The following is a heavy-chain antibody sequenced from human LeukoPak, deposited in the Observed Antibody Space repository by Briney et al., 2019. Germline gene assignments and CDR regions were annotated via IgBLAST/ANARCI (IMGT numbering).Heavy chain of an antibody. D-gene: IGHD3-22*01. J-gene: IGHJ4*02. Sequence: PGGSLRLSCAASGFTFSSYAMSWVRQAPGKGLEWVSAISGSGGSTYYADSVKGRFTISRDNSKNTLYLQMNSLRAEDTAVYYCAKDRDHYYHSSGYYSFDYWGQGTLVTVSS. V-gene: IGHV3-23*01. CDR2: ISGSGGST. CDR3: AKDRDHYYHSSGYYSFDY. CDR1: GFTFSSYA.